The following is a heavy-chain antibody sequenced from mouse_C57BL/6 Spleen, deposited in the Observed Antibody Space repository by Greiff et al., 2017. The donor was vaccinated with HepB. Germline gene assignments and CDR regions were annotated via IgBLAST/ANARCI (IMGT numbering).Heavy chain of an antibody. D-gene: IGHD2-4*01. CDR1: GFSLTSYG. CDR2: IWSGGST. CDR3: ARMGGLPYYFDY. J-gene: IGHJ2*01. V-gene: IGHV2-2*01. Sequence: VKVVESGPGLVQPSQSLSITCTVSGFSLTSYGVHWVRQSPGKGLEWLGVIWSGGSTDYNAAFISRLSISKDNSKSQVFFKMNSLQADDTAIYYCARMGGLPYYFDYWGQGTTLTVSS.